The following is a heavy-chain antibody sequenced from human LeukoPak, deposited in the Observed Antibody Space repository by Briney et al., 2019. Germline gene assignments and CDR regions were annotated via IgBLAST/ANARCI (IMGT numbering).Heavy chain of an antibody. V-gene: IGHV4-34*01. CDR3: ARPTNFWSGYYLY. J-gene: IGHJ4*02. Sequence: SETLSLTCAVYGGPFSGYYWSWIRQPPGKGLEWIGEINHSGSTNYNPSLKSRVTISVDTSKNQFSLKLSSVTAADTAVYYCARPTNFWSGYYLYWGQGTLVTVSS. CDR1: GGPFSGYY. CDR2: INHSGST. D-gene: IGHD3-3*01.